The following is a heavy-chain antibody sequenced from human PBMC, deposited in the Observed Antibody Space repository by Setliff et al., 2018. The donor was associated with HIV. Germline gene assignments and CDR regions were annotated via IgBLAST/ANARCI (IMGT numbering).Heavy chain of an antibody. CDR3: ARGQYCGGDCYSV. Sequence: ASVKVSCKASGYTFTGYYMHWVRQAPGQGLEWMGWINPNSGDTNYAQKFQGRGTMTRDTSISTAYMELSRLRSDDTAVYYWARGQYCGGDCYSVWGQGTLVTVSS. CDR1: GYTFTGYY. D-gene: IGHD2-21*02. V-gene: IGHV1-2*02. CDR2: INPNSGDT. J-gene: IGHJ4*02.